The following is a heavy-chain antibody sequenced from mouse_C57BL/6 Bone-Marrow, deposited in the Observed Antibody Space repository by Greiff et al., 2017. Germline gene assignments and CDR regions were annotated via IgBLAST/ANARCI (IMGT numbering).Heavy chain of an antibody. J-gene: IGHJ3*01. CDR2: IRLKSDNYAT. V-gene: IGHV6-3*01. Sequence: EVQLVASGGGLVQPGGSMKLSCVASGFTFSNYWMNWVRQSPEKGLEWVAQIRLKSDNYATHYAESVKGRFTISRDDSKSSVYLQMNNLRAEDTGIYYCTDPAWFAYWGQGTLVTVSA. CDR1: GFTFSNYW. CDR3: TDPAWFAY.